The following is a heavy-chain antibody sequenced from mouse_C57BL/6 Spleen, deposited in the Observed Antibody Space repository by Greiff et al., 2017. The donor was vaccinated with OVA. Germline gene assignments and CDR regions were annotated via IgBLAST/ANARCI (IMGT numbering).Heavy chain of an antibody. J-gene: IGHJ4*01. Sequence: QVQLKQSGAELVRPGTSVKVSCKASGYAFTNYLIEWVKQRPGQGLEWIGVINPGSGGTNYNEKFKGKATLTADKSSSTAYMQLSSLTSEDSAVYFCARYDYDGARESWGKGTSVTVSS. CDR2: INPGSGGT. CDR3: ARYDYDGARES. D-gene: IGHD2-4*01. CDR1: GYAFTNYL. V-gene: IGHV1-54*01.